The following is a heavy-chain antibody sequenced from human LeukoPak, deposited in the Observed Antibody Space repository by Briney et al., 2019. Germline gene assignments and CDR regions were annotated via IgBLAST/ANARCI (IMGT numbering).Heavy chain of an antibody. CDR3: ARDPIVVVPAALNYMDV. CDR2: INPNSGGT. V-gene: IGHV1-2*02. Sequence: ASVKVSCTASGYTFTGYYMHWVRQAPGQGLEWMGWINPNSGGTNYAQKFQGRVTMTRDTSISTAYMELSRLRSDDTAVYYCARDPIVVVPAALNYMDVWGKGTTVTVSS. D-gene: IGHD2-2*01. J-gene: IGHJ6*03. CDR1: GYTFTGYY.